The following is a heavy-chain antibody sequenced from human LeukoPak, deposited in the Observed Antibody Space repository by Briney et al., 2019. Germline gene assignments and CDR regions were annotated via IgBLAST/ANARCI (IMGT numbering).Heavy chain of an antibody. D-gene: IGHD3-9*01. Sequence: GGSLRLSCAASGFSFDAYTMHWVRQAPGKGLEYVSAISSNGGSTYYANSVRGRFTISRDNSKNTLFVQMGSLRAEDMAVYYCARDLDYDILTGYPLDYWGQGTLVTVSS. CDR1: GFSFDAYT. CDR2: ISSNGGST. CDR3: ARDLDYDILTGYPLDY. V-gene: IGHV3-64*01. J-gene: IGHJ4*02.